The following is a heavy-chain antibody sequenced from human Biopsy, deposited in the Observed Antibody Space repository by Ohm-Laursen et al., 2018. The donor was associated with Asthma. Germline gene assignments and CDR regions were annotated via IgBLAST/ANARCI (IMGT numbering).Heavy chain of an antibody. CDR2: VYWTGST. D-gene: IGHD6-19*01. J-gene: IGHJ4*02. V-gene: IGHV4-59*01. CDR1: GGSISSFY. Sequence: SETLSLTCSVYGGSISSFYWRWIRQSPEKGLEWMGYVYWTGSTKYNPSLKSRITMSVDPSKNRMFLELKSVTASDTAIYYCVRAVRNEQLLAPFDYWGQGKPVTGSS. CDR3: VRAVRNEQLLAPFDY.